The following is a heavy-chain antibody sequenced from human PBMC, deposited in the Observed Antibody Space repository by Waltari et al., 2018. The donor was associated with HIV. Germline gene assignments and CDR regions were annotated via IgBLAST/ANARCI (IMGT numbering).Heavy chain of an antibody. CDR2: IYPGDSET. Sequence: EVQLVQSGAEVKKPGESLKISCKGSGYSFCGYWIVWVRQKPGKGLEWMGSIYPGDSETKYNPSFQGQVTISADKSISTAYLHWSSLKASDTAMYYCATREDWFGEPFFDYWGQGTQVTVSS. CDR3: ATREDWFGEPFFDY. V-gene: IGHV5-51*01. J-gene: IGHJ4*02. D-gene: IGHD3-10*01. CDR1: GYSFCGYW.